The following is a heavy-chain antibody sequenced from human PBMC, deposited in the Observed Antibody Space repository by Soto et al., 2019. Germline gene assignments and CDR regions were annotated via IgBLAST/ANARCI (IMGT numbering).Heavy chain of an antibody. CDR3: ARVGPVAGGVPFDY. J-gene: IGHJ4*02. CDR2: INAGNGNT. Sequence: ASVKVSCKASGYTFTSYAMHWVRQAPGQRLEWMGWINAGNGNTKYSQKFQGRVTITRDTSASTAYMELSSLRSEDTAVYYCARVGPVAGGVPFDYWGQGTLVTVSS. D-gene: IGHD6-19*01. CDR1: GYTFTSYA. V-gene: IGHV1-3*01.